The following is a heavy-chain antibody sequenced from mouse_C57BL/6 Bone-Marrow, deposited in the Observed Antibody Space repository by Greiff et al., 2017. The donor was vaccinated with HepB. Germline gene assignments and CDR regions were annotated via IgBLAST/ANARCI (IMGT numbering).Heavy chain of an antibody. CDR1: GFTFTSYG. V-gene: IGHV1-81*01. CDR3: ARRGALTWFAY. J-gene: IGHJ3*01. Sequence: VQLQQSGADLARPGASLKLSCTASGFTFTSYGISWVRQSTGQGLEWIGEIYPRSGNTYYKEKFKGMATLTADKSSSTAYMELSSLTSEDSAVYFCARRGALTWFAYWGQGTLVTVSA. D-gene: IGHD3-1*01. CDR2: IYPRSGNT.